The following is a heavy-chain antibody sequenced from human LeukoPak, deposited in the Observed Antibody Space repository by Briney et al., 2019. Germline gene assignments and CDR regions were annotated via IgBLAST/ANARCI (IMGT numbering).Heavy chain of an antibody. Sequence: SVKVSCKASGYTFTSYYMHWVRQAPGQGLEWMGGIIPIFGTANYAQKFQGRVTITADKSTSTAYMELSSLRSEDTAVYYCARGPLCSGGSCYDYWGQGTLVTVSS. D-gene: IGHD2-15*01. V-gene: IGHV1-69*06. CDR3: ARGPLCSGGSCYDY. CDR1: GYTFTSYY. J-gene: IGHJ4*02. CDR2: IIPIFGTA.